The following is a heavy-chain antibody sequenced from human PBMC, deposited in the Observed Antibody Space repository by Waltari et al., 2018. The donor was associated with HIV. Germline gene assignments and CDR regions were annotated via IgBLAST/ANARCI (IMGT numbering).Heavy chain of an antibody. D-gene: IGHD6-6*01. CDR1: GFIFISFC. CDR3: ARDSRGSTWSLNWFDP. V-gene: IGHV3-21*02. J-gene: IGHJ5*02. CDR2: ISSSGNFK. Sequence: EVQLVESGGGPVKPGESLRLSCVTPGFIFISFCMNWVRQAPGKGPEWVSSISSSGNFKHYADSVKSRFTISRDNAENSLYLQMNGLRAEDTAIYYCARDSRGSTWSLNWFDPWGQGTLVTVSS.